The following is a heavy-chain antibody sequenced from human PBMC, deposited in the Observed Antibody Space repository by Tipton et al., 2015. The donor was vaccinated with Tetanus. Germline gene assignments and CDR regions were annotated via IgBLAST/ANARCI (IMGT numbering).Heavy chain of an antibody. Sequence: SGFTLSRYTLNWVRQAPGKGLEWVSLIHDGGGATYYGDSVKGRFTISRDNSKNTLYLQINSLGAEDTAVYYCAKSLTSGVADYDFWGQGTLVTVSS. D-gene: IGHD3-3*01. J-gene: IGHJ4*02. V-gene: IGHV3-23*03. CDR3: AKSLTSGVADYDF. CDR1: GFTLSRYT. CDR2: IHDGGGAT.